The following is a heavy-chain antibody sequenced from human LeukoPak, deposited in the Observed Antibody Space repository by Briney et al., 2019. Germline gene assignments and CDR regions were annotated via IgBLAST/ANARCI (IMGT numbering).Heavy chain of an antibody. Sequence: SETLSLTCTVSGGSISSSNYYWGWIRQPPEKGLEWIGSLYYTGSTYYNPSLKSRLTISVDTSKNQFALKLSSVTAADTAIYYCARERFTVVVTATQGYFDFWGQGTLVTVSS. CDR1: GGSISSSNYY. CDR2: LYYTGST. D-gene: IGHD2-21*02. J-gene: IGHJ4*02. V-gene: IGHV4-39*06. CDR3: ARERFTVVVTATQGYFDF.